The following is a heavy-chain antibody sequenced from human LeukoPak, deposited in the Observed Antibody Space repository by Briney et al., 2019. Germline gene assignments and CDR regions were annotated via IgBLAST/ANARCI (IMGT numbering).Heavy chain of an antibody. CDR2: IKTKTDGGTT. V-gene: IGHV3-15*07. CDR1: GFTFTNAW. D-gene: IGHD6-13*01. J-gene: IGHJ4*02. CDR3: ARDRYSSSPNFDY. Sequence: GGSLRLSCAASGFTFTNAWMNWVRQAPGKGLEWVGRIKTKTDGGTTDYAAPVKGRFTISRDDSKNTLYLQMNSLKTEDTAVYYCARDRYSSSPNFDYWGQGTLVTVSS.